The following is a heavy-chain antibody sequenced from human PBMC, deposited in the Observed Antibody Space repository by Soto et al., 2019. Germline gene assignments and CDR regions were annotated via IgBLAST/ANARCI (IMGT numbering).Heavy chain of an antibody. CDR3: ARDLLEGYGHARQPDY. CDR1: VFTFRAYS. CDR2: ITSSSTYI. Sequence: PGGPLRLACVASVFTFRAYSMSWVRQAPGQGLEWVSSITSSSTYIYYTRSVEGRFTISRDDAKNSLHLQMNSLRAEDTAVYYCARDLLEGYGHARQPDYWGQGTLVTVSS. V-gene: IGHV3-21*06. J-gene: IGHJ4*02. D-gene: IGHD5-18*01.